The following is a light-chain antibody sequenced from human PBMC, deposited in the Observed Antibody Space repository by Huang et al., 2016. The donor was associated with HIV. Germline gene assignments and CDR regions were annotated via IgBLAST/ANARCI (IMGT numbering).Light chain of an antibody. V-gene: IGKV3-15*01. Sequence: VMTQSPVTLSVSPGEIATLSCRASQNVSSDLAWYQQRPGHPPRLLMYGASTRATCLPARFSGSGSVTEFTLTISSLQSEDFAVYYCQQYNKWPLFTFGPGTKVDIK. CDR3: QQYNKWPLFT. CDR1: QNVSSD. CDR2: GAS. J-gene: IGKJ3*01.